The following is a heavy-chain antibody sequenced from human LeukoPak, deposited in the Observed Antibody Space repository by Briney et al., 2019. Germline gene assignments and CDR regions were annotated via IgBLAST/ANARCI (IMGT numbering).Heavy chain of an antibody. J-gene: IGHJ6*03. Sequence: GGSLRLSCAASGFTFSSDAMSWVRQAPGKGLGWVSAISHIGGSTYYADSVKGRFTISRDNSKNTLYLQMNTLRSEDTATYHCAKGGWLGIFQNYYMDVWGKGTTVTVSS. CDR1: GFTFSSDA. D-gene: IGHD6-19*01. V-gene: IGHV3-23*01. CDR3: AKGGWLGIFQNYYMDV. CDR2: ISHIGGST.